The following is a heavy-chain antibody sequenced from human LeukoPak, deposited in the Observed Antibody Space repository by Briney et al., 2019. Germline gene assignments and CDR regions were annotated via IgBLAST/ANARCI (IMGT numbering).Heavy chain of an antibody. J-gene: IGHJ4*02. D-gene: IGHD3-22*01. CDR3: ARVGQGYYDSSGYSSFDY. CDR1: GYTFTSYG. Sequence: GASVKVSCKASGYTFTSYGISWLRQAPGQGLEWMGWISAYNGNTNYAQKLQGRVTMTTDTSTSTAYMELRSLRSDDTAVYYCARVGQGYYDSSGYSSFDYWGQGTLVTVSS. V-gene: IGHV1-18*01. CDR2: ISAYNGNT.